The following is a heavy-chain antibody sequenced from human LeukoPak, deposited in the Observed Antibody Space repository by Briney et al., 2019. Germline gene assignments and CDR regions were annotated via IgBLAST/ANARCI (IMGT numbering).Heavy chain of an antibody. Sequence: KSSETLSLTCTVSGGSISSGSYYWSWIRQPAGKGLEWIGRIYTSGSTNYNPSLKSRVTISVDTSKNQFSLKLSSVTAADTAVYYCARDRRGDPYYYDSSALDAFDIWGQGTMVTVSS. CDR2: IYTSGST. V-gene: IGHV4-61*02. J-gene: IGHJ3*02. CDR3: ARDRRGDPYYYDSSALDAFDI. D-gene: IGHD3-22*01. CDR1: GGSISSGSYY.